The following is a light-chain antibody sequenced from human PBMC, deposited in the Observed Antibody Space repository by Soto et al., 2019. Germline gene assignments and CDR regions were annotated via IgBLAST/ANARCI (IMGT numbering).Light chain of an antibody. CDR1: QSVSSNF. V-gene: IGKV3-20*01. Sequence: EIVWTQSPGTLSLSRGERATLSFRASQSVSSNFLAWYQQKPGQAPRLLIYGASSRATGIPDRFSGSGSGTDFTLTISRLEPEDFAVYYCQQYDSSPVTFGQGTKVEIK. CDR3: QQYDSSPVT. J-gene: IGKJ1*01. CDR2: GAS.